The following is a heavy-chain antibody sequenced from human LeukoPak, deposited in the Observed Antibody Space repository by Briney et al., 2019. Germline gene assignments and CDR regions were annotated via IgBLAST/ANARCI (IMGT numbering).Heavy chain of an antibody. J-gene: IGHJ6*02. CDR3: ARDQVVVRYYYYGMDV. Sequence: ASVKVSCKASGYTFTSYGISWVRQAPGQGLEWMGWISAYNGNTNYAQKLQGGVTMTTDTSTSTAYMELRSLRSDDTAVYYCARDQVVVRYYYYGMDVWGQGTTVTVSS. CDR1: GYTFTSYG. D-gene: IGHD2-15*01. V-gene: IGHV1-18*01. CDR2: ISAYNGNT.